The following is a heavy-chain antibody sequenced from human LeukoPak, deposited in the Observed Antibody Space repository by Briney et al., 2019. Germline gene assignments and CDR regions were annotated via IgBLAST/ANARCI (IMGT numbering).Heavy chain of an antibody. CDR2: IYYSGST. J-gene: IGHJ4*02. CDR1: GGSISSSSYY. V-gene: IGHV4-39*01. CDR3: ARLTNLDIVVVPAAIDY. D-gene: IGHD2-2*03. Sequence: PSETLSLTCTVSGGSISSSSYYWGWLRQPPGKGLEWIGSIYYSGSTYYNPSLKSRVTISVDTSKNQFSLKLSSVTAADTAVYYCARLTNLDIVVVPAAIDYWGQGTLVTVSS.